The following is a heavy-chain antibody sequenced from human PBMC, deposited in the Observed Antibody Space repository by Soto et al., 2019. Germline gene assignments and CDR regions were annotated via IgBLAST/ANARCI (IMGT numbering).Heavy chain of an antibody. V-gene: IGHV3-11*05. D-gene: IGHD3-10*01. J-gene: IGHJ4*02. CDR3: VREFRCFGDFDT. CDR1: GFSFSDHY. CDR2: ITTTSRYT. Sequence: QVQLVESGGGVVKPGGSLRLSCEASGFSFSDHYMSWIRQTPGKGLEWISYITTTSRYTGYADSVKGRFTISRDNAKNSRYLEMNSLRAEDTAVYYCVREFRCFGDFDTWGQGTLVTVSS.